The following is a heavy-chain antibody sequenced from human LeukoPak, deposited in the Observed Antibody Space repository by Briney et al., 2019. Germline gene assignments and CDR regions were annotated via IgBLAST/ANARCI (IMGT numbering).Heavy chain of an antibody. CDR1: GFTFSSYG. V-gene: IGHV3-30*18. CDR2: ISYDGSNK. Sequence: PGGSLRLSCAASGFTFSSYGMHWVRQAPGKGLEWVAVISYDGSNKYYADSVKGRFTISRDNAKNSLYLQMNSLRAEDTALYYCAKDIGYGSGSYHYFDYWGQGTLVTVSS. J-gene: IGHJ4*02. D-gene: IGHD3-10*01. CDR3: AKDIGYGSGSYHYFDY.